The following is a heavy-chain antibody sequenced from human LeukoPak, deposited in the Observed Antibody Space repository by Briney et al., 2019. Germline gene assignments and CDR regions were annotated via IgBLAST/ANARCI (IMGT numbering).Heavy chain of an antibody. Sequence: KPSETLSLTCTVSGGSISSYYWSWIRQPAGKGLEWIGRIYISGSTNYNPSLKSRVTISVDTSKNQFSLKLSSVTAADTAVYYCARSRYIVVVPAAMLGPSRNWFDPWGQGTLVTVSS. J-gene: IGHJ5*02. CDR2: IYISGST. V-gene: IGHV4-4*07. CDR1: GGSISSYY. D-gene: IGHD2-2*01. CDR3: ARSRYIVVVPAAMLGPSRNWFDP.